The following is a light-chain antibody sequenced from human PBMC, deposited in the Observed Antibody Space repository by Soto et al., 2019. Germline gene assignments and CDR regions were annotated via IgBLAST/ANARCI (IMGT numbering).Light chain of an antibody. CDR2: VAS. J-gene: IGKJ5*01. V-gene: IGKV3-20*01. CDR3: QQYGSSPPIT. Sequence: EIVLTQSPGTLSLSPGERATLSCRASQSVSSSYLAWYQQTPGQAPRLLIYVASSRATGIPDRFSGSGSGTDFTLTISRLEPEDFAVYYCQQYGSSPPITFGQGTRLEIK. CDR1: QSVSSSY.